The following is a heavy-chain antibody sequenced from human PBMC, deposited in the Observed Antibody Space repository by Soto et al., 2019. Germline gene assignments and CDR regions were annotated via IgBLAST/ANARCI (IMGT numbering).Heavy chain of an antibody. J-gene: IGHJ2*01. CDR1: GGSISSGGYY. CDR2: IYYSGST. CDR3: ARDRKTYGSGSRGPDWYFDL. D-gene: IGHD3-10*01. V-gene: IGHV4-31*03. Sequence: QVQLQESGPGLVKPSQTLSLTCTVSGGSISSGGYYWSWIRQHPGKGLEWIGYIYYSGSTYYNPSLKSRVTISVDTSKNQFSLKLSSVTAADTAVYYCARDRKTYGSGSRGPDWYFDLWGRGTLVTVSS.